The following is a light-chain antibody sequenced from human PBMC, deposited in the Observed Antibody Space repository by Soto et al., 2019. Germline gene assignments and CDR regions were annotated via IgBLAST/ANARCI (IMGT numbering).Light chain of an antibody. V-gene: IGLV2-11*01. Sequence: QSALTQPRSVSGSPGQSVTISCTGTTSDVGGYNSVSWYQQHPGKAPKLMIFDVSKRPSGVPDRFSGSKSGNTASLTISGLQAEDEADYYRCSYAGSYTLLFGGGTKLTVL. CDR2: DVS. CDR1: TSDVGGYNS. J-gene: IGLJ2*01. CDR3: CSYAGSYTLL.